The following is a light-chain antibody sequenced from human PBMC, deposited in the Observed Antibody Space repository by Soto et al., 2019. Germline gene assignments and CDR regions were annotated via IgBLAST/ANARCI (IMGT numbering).Light chain of an antibody. CDR2: DAS. CDR3: QQRANWPYQ. V-gene: IGKV3-11*01. J-gene: IGKJ2*01. Sequence: EILLTQSPATMALSPGERVSLSCRASPSVGTYLAWYQQKPGQSPRLLIYDASHRATVVPDRFSDSGYGPDFTPTISSLEPYDFAIYYCQQRANWPYQFGQETHHEI. CDR1: PSVGTY.